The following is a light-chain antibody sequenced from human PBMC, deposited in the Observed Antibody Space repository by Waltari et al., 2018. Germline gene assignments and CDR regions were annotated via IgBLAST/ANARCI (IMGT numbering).Light chain of an antibody. CDR1: VLPHQY. CDR3: QSIDSIVV. CDR2: KDT. V-gene: IGLV3-25*03. J-gene: IGLJ2*01. Sequence: SYELTQAPSVSVSPGQTATLSCSGAVLPHQYAYWYQQKPGQAPVVVLYKDTQRPSGIPERFSGSSSGTTVTLTISGVQAEDEADYYCQSIDSIVVFGGGTKLTV.